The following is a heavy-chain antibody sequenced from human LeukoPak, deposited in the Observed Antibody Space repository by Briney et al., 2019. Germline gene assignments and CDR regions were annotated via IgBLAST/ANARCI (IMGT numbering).Heavy chain of an antibody. V-gene: IGHV3-23*01. CDR1: GFTFSSYA. J-gene: IGHJ4*02. CDR3: AKGYSSSGTYNTPFDY. Sequence: GGSLTLSCAASGFTFSSYAMSWVRQAPGQGLEWASVISSGGSTGYVDSVKGRFTISRDYSKNTLYLQMDSLRAEDSAVYYCAKGYSSSGTYNTPFDYWGQGTLVTVSS. CDR2: ISSGGST. D-gene: IGHD3-10*01.